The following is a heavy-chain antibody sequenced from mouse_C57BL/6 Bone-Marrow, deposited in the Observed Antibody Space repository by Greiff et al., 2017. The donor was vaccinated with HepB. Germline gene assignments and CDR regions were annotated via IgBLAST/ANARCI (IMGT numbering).Heavy chain of an antibody. CDR2: ISSGGDYI. CDR1: GFTFSSYA. CDR3: TRAHLLYYFDY. D-gene: IGHD2-1*01. V-gene: IGHV5-9-1*02. J-gene: IGHJ2*01. Sequence: EVKVEESGEGLVKPGGSLKLSCAASGFTFSSYAMSWVRQTPEKRLEWVAYISSGGDYIYYADTVKGRFTISRDNARNTLYLQMSSLKSEDTAMYYCTRAHLLYYFDYWGQGTTLTVSS.